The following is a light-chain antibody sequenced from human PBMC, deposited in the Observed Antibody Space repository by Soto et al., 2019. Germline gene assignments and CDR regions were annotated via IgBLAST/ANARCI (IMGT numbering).Light chain of an antibody. CDR3: LQDYNYPRT. CDR1: QGIRND. J-gene: IGKJ1*01. Sequence: AIQMTQSPSSLSASVGDRVTITCRASQGIRNDLGWYQQKPGKAPKLLTYAASSLQSGVPSRFRGSGSGPDFTLTISSLQPEDFATYYCLQDYNYPRTFGQGTKVEIK. V-gene: IGKV1-6*01. CDR2: AAS.